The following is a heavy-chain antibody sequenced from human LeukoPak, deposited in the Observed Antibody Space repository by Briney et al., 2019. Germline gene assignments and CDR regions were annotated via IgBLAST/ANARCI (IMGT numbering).Heavy chain of an antibody. V-gene: IGHV1-18*04. J-gene: IGHJ4*02. CDR1: GYTFTGYY. CDR2: ISAYNGNT. D-gene: IGHD6-19*01. CDR3: ARVDAPPRGGQWLSPWGFDY. Sequence: GASVKVSCKASGYTFTGYYMHWVRQAPGQGLEWMGWISAYNGNTNYAQKLQGRVTMTTDTSTSTAYMELRSLRSDDTAVYYCARVDAPPRGGQWLSPWGFDYWGQGTLVTVSS.